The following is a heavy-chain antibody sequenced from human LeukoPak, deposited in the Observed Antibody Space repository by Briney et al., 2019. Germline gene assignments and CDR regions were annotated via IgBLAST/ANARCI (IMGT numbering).Heavy chain of an antibody. CDR3: ARDPTTVTPEYFDY. CDR1: GFTFSSYA. Sequence: PGGSLRLSCAASGFTFSSYAMHWVRQAPGKGLGWVAVISYDGSNKYYADSVKGRFTISRDNSKNTLYLQMNSLRAEDTAVYYCARDPTTVTPEYFDYWGQGTLVTVSS. CDR2: ISYDGSNK. V-gene: IGHV3-30-3*01. J-gene: IGHJ4*02. D-gene: IGHD4-17*01.